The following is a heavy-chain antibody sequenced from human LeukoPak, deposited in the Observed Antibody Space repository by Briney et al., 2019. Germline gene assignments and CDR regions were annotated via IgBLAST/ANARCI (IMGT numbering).Heavy chain of an antibody. CDR3: ARAKWGCGGDCYSMVDY. CDR2: INPSGGST. D-gene: IGHD2-21*02. V-gene: IGHV1-46*01. J-gene: IGHJ4*02. Sequence: GASVKVSCKASGYTFTSYYMHWVRQAPGQGLEWMGIINPSGGSTSYAQKFQGRVTMTRDTSISTAYMELSRLRSDDTAVYYCARAKWGCGGDCYSMVDYWGQGTLVTVSS. CDR1: GYTFTSYY.